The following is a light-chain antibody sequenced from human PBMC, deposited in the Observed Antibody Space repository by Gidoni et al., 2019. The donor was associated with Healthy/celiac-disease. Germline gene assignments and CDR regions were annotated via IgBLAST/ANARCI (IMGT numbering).Light chain of an antibody. J-gene: IGKJ2*01. CDR2: AIS. CDR3: QQSYNTPRT. V-gene: IGKV1-39*01. CDR1: QSIANY. Sequence: DIHMTQSPSSLSASVGDRVTITCRASQSIANYLNWYQQKPGKAPNRLIYAISNLQSGVPSRFSGSGSGTDFTLTISSLQPEDFATYYCQQSYNTPRTFGQGTKLQIK.